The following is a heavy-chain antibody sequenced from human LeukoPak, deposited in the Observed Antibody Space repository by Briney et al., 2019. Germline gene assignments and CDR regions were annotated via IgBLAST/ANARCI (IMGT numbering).Heavy chain of an antibody. J-gene: IGHJ4*02. CDR3: TRHIVGTRN. Sequence: GGSLRLACAASGFTFSGSAMHWVRQASGKGLEWVGRIRSKANSYATAYAASVKGRFTISRDDSRNTAYLQMNSLKTEDTAVYYCTRHIVGTRNWGQGTLVTVSS. V-gene: IGHV3-73*01. D-gene: IGHD1-26*01. CDR1: GFTFSGSA. CDR2: IRSKANSYAT.